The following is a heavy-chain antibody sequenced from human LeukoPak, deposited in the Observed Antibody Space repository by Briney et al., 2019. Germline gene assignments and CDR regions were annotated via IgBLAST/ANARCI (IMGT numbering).Heavy chain of an antibody. D-gene: IGHD3-16*01. CDR2: VYYSGST. V-gene: IGHV4-59*02. J-gene: IGHJ6*02. Sequence: SETLSLTCSVSGASVKSDYWSWIRQSPGKGLEWIANVYYSGSTNYNPSLKSRVTISVDTSKNQFSLKLSSVTAADTAVYYCARVGDSNWFNYYHYYGMDVWGQGTTVTVSS. CDR1: GASVKSDY. CDR3: ARVGDSNWFNYYHYYGMDV.